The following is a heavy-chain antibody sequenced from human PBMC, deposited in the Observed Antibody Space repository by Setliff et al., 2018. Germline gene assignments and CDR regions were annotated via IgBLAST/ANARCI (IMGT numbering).Heavy chain of an antibody. CDR2: IWHDGTNK. D-gene: IGHD2-15*01. CDR1: GLTLINNG. V-gene: IGHV3-30*02. Sequence: GGFLRLSCAASGLTLINNGFHWVRQAPGKGLEWVAIIWHDGTNKYYADSVKGRFDISTSTAYMELNSLTSEDTAVYYCARSPALLGIVYLDPWGQGTRVTVSS. CDR3: ARSPALLGIVYLDP. J-gene: IGHJ5*02.